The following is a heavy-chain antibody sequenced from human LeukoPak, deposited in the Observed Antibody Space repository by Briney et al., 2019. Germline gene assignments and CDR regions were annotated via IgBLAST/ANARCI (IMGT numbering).Heavy chain of an antibody. D-gene: IGHD2-15*01. J-gene: IGHJ1*01. CDR1: GFTFSSYA. V-gene: IGHV3-23*01. Sequence: PGGSLRLSCAASGFTFSSYAMSWVRQAPGKGLEWVSAISGSGGSTYYADSVKGRFTISRDNSKNTLYLKMNSLRAEDTAVYYCAKVRGVAEYFQHWGQGTLVTVSS. CDR2: ISGSGGST. CDR3: AKVRGVAEYFQH.